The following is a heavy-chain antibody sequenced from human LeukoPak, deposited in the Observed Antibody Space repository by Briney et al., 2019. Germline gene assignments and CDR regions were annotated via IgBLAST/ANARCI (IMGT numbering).Heavy chain of an antibody. Sequence: GRSLRLSCAASGFSFKDTGMHWVRQAPGKGPEWLTIIWYDGSTKYYAASVKGRFTVSRDNSKNRLYLQMNSLRVEDTAVYYCTTDLGTYYHGSQRLIPIDYWGQGTLVTVSS. J-gene: IGHJ4*02. V-gene: IGHV3-33*01. CDR3: TTDLGTYYHGSQRLIPIDY. CDR2: IWYDGSTK. CDR1: GFSFKDTG. D-gene: IGHD3-10*01.